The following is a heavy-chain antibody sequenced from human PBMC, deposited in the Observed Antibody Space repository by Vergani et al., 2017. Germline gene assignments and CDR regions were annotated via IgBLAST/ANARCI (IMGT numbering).Heavy chain of an antibody. CDR3: ARKAEYNWNDGVAFDI. V-gene: IGHV5-10-1*01. D-gene: IGHD1-20*01. J-gene: IGHJ3*02. CDR2: IDPSDSYT. CDR1: GYSFTSYW. Sequence: EVQLVQSGAEVKKPGESLRISCKGSGYSFTSYWISWVRQMPGKGLEWMGRIDPSDSYTNYSPSFQGHVTISADKSISTAYLQWSSLKASDTAMYYCARKAEYNWNDGVAFDIWGQGTMVTVSS.